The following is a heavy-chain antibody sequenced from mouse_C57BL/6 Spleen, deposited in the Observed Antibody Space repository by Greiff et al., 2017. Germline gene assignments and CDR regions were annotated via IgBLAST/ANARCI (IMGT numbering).Heavy chain of an antibody. D-gene: IGHD2-5*01. J-gene: IGHJ2*01. Sequence: EVHLVESGGGLVKPGGSLKLSCAASGFTFSSYTMSWVRQTPEKRLAWVATISGGGGNTYYPDSVKGRFTISRDNAKNTLYLQMSSLRSEDTALYYCARGYSSYVDYWGQGTTLTVSS. CDR2: ISGGGGNT. CDR3: ARGYSSYVDY. V-gene: IGHV5-9*01. CDR1: GFTFSSYT.